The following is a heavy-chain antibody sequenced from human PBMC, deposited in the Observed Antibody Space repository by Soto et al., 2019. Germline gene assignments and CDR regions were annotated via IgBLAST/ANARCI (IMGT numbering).Heavy chain of an antibody. D-gene: IGHD3-3*01. CDR2: ISGSGDNT. Sequence: EVQLLESGGGLLQPGGSLRLSCAASGFLFSSYAMSWVRQPPGRGLEWVSTISGSGDNTYYADSVKGRFTISRDNSKNTLYLQMNSLRPEDTAVYCCAKDFGFGLAINWLDPWGQGTLVTVSS. V-gene: IGHV3-23*01. J-gene: IGHJ5*02. CDR1: GFLFSSYA. CDR3: AKDFGFGLAINWLDP.